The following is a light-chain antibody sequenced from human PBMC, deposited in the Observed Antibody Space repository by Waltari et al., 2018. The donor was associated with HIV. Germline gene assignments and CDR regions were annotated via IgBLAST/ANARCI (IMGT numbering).Light chain of an antibody. CDR2: EVS. CDR1: SSDVGGYTY. CDR3: SSYTSSSTSYV. V-gene: IGLV2-14*01. Sequence: QSALTQPASVSGSPGQSITIPCTGTSSDVGGYTYVSWYQQHPGKAPKLMIYEVSNRPSGVSNRFSGSKSGNTASLTISGLQAEDEADYYCSSYTSSSTSYVFGTGTKVTVL. J-gene: IGLJ1*01.